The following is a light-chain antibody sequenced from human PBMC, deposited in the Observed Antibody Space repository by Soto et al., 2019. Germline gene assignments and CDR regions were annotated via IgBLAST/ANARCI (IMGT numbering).Light chain of an antibody. CDR3: QQSYSSPFT. J-gene: IGKJ3*01. CDR2: GAT. V-gene: IGKV1-39*01. Sequence: DIQMTQSPSSLSASVGDRVTIICRASPTISNYLNWYQQKPGKAPKVLIYGATRLQSGVPSRFSGSGGGTDFTLTISSLQPEDFATYYCQQSYSSPFTFGPGTKVEIK. CDR1: PTISNY.